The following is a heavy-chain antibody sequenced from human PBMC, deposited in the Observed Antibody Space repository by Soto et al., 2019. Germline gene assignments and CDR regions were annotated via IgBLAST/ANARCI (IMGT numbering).Heavy chain of an antibody. Sequence: QVQVVQSGHAVKKPGSSVRVSCKAYTDTCPNYALSCVRQAPVQRIGWMGGIVPVLATTTYAQKFQGRVYITADESTSTAYMELSSMRTEDTAVYYCACNWGNSLKNWLAPWCQGTLVTGAS. V-gene: IGHV1-69*01. J-gene: IGHJ5*02. CDR2: IVPVLATT. CDR3: ACNWGNSLKNWLAP. D-gene: IGHD7-27*01. CDR1: TDTCPNYA.